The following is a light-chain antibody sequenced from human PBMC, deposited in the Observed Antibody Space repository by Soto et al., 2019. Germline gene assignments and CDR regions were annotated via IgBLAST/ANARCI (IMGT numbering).Light chain of an antibody. CDR2: DVS. Sequence: QSALTQPRSVSGSPGQSVTISCTGTSSDIGVYNYVSWYQQHPGKAPKFMIFDVSKRPSGVPDRFSGSKSGNTASLTISGLQTEDEADYYCCLYTGTYTWVFGGGTKVTVL. CDR1: SSDIGVYNY. V-gene: IGLV2-11*01. CDR3: CLYTGTYTWV. J-gene: IGLJ3*02.